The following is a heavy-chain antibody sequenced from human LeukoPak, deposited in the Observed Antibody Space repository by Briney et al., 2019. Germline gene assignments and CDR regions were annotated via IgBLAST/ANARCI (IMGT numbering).Heavy chain of an antibody. J-gene: IGHJ4*02. D-gene: IGHD1-26*01. Sequence: PSETLSLTCTVSDGSVNNGPYYWSWIRQHPGKGLEWIGYISYTGGTYYNPSLESRVSMSVDTSKNQFSLKLSSVAAADTAMYYCARIIVGASFDYWGQGTLVTVSS. CDR2: ISYTGGT. CDR1: DGSVNNGPYY. V-gene: IGHV4-31*03. CDR3: ARIIVGASFDY.